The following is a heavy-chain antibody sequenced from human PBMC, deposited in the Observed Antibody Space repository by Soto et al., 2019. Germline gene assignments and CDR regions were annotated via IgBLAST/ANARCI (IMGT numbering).Heavy chain of an antibody. CDR2: ISGSGGST. D-gene: IGHD4-17*01. Sequence: PGGSLRLSCAASGFTFSSYSMNWVRQAPGKGLEWVSDISGSGGSTYYADSVKGRFTIPRDNSKNTLYLQMNSLRAEDTAVYYCARFPYGDYQKDYFDYWGQGTLVTVSS. CDR3: ARFPYGDYQKDYFDY. V-gene: IGHV3-23*01. J-gene: IGHJ4*02. CDR1: GFTFSSYS.